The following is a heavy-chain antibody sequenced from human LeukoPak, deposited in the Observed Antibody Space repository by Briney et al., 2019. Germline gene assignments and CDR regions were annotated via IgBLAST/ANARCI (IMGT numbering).Heavy chain of an antibody. CDR1: GFTFSSYG. D-gene: IGHD2-2*01. J-gene: IGHJ6*03. CDR3: AKGNGNVVPATYYMDV. CDR2: IWYDGSSK. V-gene: IGHV3-33*06. Sequence: PGRSLRLSCAASGFTFSSYGMHWVRQAPGKGLEWVAVIWYDGSSKYYADSVKGRFTISRDNSKNTLYLQMNSLRAEDTAVYYCAKGNGNVVPATYYMDVWGKGTTVTVSS.